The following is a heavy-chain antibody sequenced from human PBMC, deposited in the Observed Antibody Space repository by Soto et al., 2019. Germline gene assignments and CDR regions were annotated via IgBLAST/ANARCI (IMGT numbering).Heavy chain of an antibody. CDR3: AKGPHDYGDYSPTGY. V-gene: IGHV3-23*01. CDR2: ISGSGGST. CDR1: GFTFSSYA. J-gene: IGHJ4*02. D-gene: IGHD4-17*01. Sequence: GGSLRLSCAASGFTFSSYAMSWVHQAPGKGLEWVSAISGSGGSTYYADSVKGRFTISRDNSKNTLYLQMNSLRAEDTAVYYCAKGPHDYGDYSPTGYWGQGTLVTVSS.